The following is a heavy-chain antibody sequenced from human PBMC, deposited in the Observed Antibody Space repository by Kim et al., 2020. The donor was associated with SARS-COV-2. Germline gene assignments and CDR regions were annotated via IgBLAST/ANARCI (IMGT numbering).Heavy chain of an antibody. Sequence: SETLSLTCTVSGGSISSSSYYWGWIRQPPGKGLEWIGSIYYSGSTYYNPSLKSRVTISVDTSKNQFSLKLSSVTAADTAVYYCASLGGLFYVWGSYTPPLDAENYGMDVWGQGTTVTVSS. D-gene: IGHD3-16*01. V-gene: IGHV4-39*01. CDR3: ASLGGLFYVWGSYTPPLDAENYGMDV. J-gene: IGHJ6*02. CDR2: IYYSGST. CDR1: GGSISSSSYY.